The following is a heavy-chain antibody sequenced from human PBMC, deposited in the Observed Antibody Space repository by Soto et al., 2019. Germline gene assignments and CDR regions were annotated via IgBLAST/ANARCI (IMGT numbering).Heavy chain of an antibody. V-gene: IGHV3-23*01. D-gene: IGHD2-8*02. CDR2: INGGNGGT. Sequence: EVQLLESGGGLAQPGGSLRLSCAASGFTFVKHAMTWVRQAPGKGLEWVSTINGGNGGTYYADSVKGRFTISRDNSHNTHYLHIGSLRSEDMAIFDCSRADVILVAIITTLNDNWGQGTLVTVSS. CDR3: SRADVILVAIITTLNDN. J-gene: IGHJ4*02. CDR1: GFTFVKHA.